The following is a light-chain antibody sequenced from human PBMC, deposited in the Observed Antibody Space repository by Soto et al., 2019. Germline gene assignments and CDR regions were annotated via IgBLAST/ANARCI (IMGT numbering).Light chain of an antibody. V-gene: IGKV3-15*01. J-gene: IGKJ1*01. CDR3: QHYNTWPRT. CDR2: GAS. CDR1: QSVRSN. Sequence: EIVMTQSPAALSVSPGERATLSCRASQSVRSNLAWYQQKPGQAPRLLIYGASTRATGIPARFSGSGSGTELTLAISSLQSEYFAFYYCQHYNTWPRTCGQEPKV.